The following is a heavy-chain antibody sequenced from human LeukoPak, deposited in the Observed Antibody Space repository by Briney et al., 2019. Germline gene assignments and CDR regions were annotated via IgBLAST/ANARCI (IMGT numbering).Heavy chain of an antibody. CDR2: ISSNGGST. D-gene: IGHD3-10*01. CDR3: ARRERFGDKPGYFDY. CDR1: GFTFSSYG. V-gene: IGHV3-64*01. J-gene: IGHJ4*02. Sequence: GGSLRLSCAASGFTFSSYGMHWVRQAPGKGLEYVSAISSNGGSTYYANSVKGRFTISRHNSKNTLYLQMGSLRAEDMAVYYCARRERFGDKPGYFDYWGQGTLATVSS.